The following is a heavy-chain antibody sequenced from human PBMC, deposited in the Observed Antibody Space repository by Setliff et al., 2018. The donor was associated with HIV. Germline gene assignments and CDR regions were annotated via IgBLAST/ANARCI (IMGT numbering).Heavy chain of an antibody. D-gene: IGHD6-13*01. CDR3: VGSTIAAAVYYYYYYMDV. V-gene: IGHV4-39*01. CDR2: IYYSGST. Sequence: SETLSLTCTVSGGSIKSSSYYWGWIRQPPGKGLEWIGSIYYSGSTYYNPSLKSRVTISVDTSKNQFSLNLSSVTAADTAVYYCVGSTIAAAVYYYYYYMDVWGKGTTVTVSS. CDR1: GGSIKSSSYY. J-gene: IGHJ6*03.